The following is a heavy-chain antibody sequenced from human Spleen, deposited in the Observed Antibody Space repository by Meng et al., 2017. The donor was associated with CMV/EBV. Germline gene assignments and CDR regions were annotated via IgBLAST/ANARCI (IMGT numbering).Heavy chain of an antibody. Sequence: QGQLGRVGAEWKRLGAPSKGSRKASRDTFTRYYMHWVRQPPGQGLEWMGIINPRGGSTSYAQKFQGRVTMTRDTSTSTVYMELSSLRSEDTAVYYCARSYWTRTTVTQGVFDYWGQGTLVTVSS. CDR1: RDTFTRYY. CDR3: ARSYWTRTTVTQGVFDY. J-gene: IGHJ4*02. D-gene: IGHD4-11*01. CDR2: INPRGGST. V-gene: IGHV1-46*01.